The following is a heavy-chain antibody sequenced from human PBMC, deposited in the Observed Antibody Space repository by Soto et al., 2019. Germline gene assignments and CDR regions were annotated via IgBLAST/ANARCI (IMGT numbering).Heavy chain of an antibody. D-gene: IGHD6-13*01. V-gene: IGHV1-18*01. J-gene: IGHJ4*02. CDR2: ISAYNGNT. CDR1: GYTFTSYG. CDR3: ARDAAAGLNDY. Sequence: QVKLVQSGAEVKKPGASVKVSCKASGYTFTSYGISWVRQAPGQGLEWMGWISAYNGNTKYVQKFQGRVTMTTDTSTSASYMELRSLRSDYTAVYSCARDAAAGLNDYWGQGTLVTVSS.